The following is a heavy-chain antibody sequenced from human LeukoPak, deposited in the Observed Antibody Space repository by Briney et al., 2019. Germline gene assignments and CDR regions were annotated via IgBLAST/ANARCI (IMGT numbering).Heavy chain of an antibody. CDR3: ARVRSWDYGDYAGAIDY. Sequence: PSETLSLTCTVSGGSISSYNWSWIRQPPGKGLEWIGYIYYSGSTNYNPSLKSRVTISVDTSKNQFSLKLSSVTAADTAVYYCARVRSWDYGDYAGAIDYWGQGTLVTVSS. CDR1: GGSISSYN. D-gene: IGHD4-17*01. V-gene: IGHV4-59*01. J-gene: IGHJ4*02. CDR2: IYYSGST.